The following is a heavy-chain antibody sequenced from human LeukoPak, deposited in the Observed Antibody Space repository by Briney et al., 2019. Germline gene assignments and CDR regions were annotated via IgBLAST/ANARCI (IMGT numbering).Heavy chain of an antibody. Sequence: SETLSLTCTVSGGSISSGGYYWSWIRQHPGKGLEWIGYIYYSGSTNYNPSLKSRVTISVGTSKNQFSLKLSSVTAADTAVYYCARWNYDIWTGHRYFDYWGQGTLVIVSS. V-gene: IGHV4-61*08. D-gene: IGHD3/OR15-3a*01. CDR2: IYYSGST. CDR1: GGSISSGGYY. CDR3: ARWNYDIWTGHRYFDY. J-gene: IGHJ4*02.